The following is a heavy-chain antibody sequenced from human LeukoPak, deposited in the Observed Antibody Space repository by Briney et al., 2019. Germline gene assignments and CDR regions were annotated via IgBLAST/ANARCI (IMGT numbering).Heavy chain of an antibody. CDR1: GFTFSNYA. CDR2: ISSSGSTI. J-gene: IGHJ4*02. CDR3: ARDRLGMDY. Sequence: GGSLRLSCAASGFTFSNYAMNWVRQAPGKGLEWVSYISSSGSTIYYADSVKGRFTISRDNAKNSLYLQMNSLRAEDTALYYCARDRLGMDYWGQGTLVTVSS. D-gene: IGHD7-27*01. V-gene: IGHV3-48*03.